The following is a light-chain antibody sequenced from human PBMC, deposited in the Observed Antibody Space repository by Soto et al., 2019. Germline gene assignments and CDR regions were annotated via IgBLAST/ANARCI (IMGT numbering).Light chain of an antibody. V-gene: IGLV1-40*01. CDR1: SSNIGAGYD. CDR2: DNS. Sequence: QSVLTQPTSVSGAPGQRVTISCTGSSSNIGAGYDVHWYQQLPGTAPKLLIYDNSNRPSGVPDRFSGCKSGTSASLAITGLHAAEWADYYRQSYDNGLSRVFGGGTKLTVL. J-gene: IGLJ3*02. CDR3: QSYDNGLSRV.